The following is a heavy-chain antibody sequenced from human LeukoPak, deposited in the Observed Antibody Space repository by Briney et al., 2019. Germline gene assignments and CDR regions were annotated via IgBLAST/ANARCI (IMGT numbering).Heavy chain of an antibody. J-gene: IGHJ4*02. CDR2: INHSGST. CDR3: ARGDRPDFWSGYYFDY. Sequence: SETLSLTCAVYGGSLSGYYWSWIRQPPGKGLEGIGEINHSGSTNYNPSLKSRVTISVDTSKNQFSLKLSSVTAADTAVYYCARGDRPDFWSGYYFDYWGQGTLVTVSS. D-gene: IGHD3-3*01. CDR1: GGSLSGYY. V-gene: IGHV4-34*01.